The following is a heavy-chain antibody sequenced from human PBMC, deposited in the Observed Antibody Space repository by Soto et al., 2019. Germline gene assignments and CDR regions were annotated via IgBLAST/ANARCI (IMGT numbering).Heavy chain of an antibody. D-gene: IGHD6-13*01. Sequence: GGSLRLSCAASGFTFSSYAMSWVRQAPGKGLEWVSAISGSGGSTYYADSVKGRFTISRDNSKNTLYLQMNSLRAEDTAVYYCATQYSSSWYHFDYWGQGTLVTVSS. J-gene: IGHJ4*02. CDR1: GFTFSSYA. CDR3: ATQYSSSWYHFDY. CDR2: ISGSGGST. V-gene: IGHV3-23*01.